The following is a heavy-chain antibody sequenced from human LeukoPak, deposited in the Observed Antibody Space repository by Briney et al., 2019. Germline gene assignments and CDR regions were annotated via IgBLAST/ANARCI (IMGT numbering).Heavy chain of an antibody. Sequence: GESLKISCKGSGYSFTTYWIGWVRQMPGKGLEWMGIIYPGDSDTSYSPSFQAQVTISADRSITTAYLQWSSLKASDAAIYYCARRYCSSTSCHLDYWGQGALVTVSS. CDR1: GYSFTTYW. CDR3: ARRYCSSTSCHLDY. J-gene: IGHJ4*02. D-gene: IGHD2-2*01. V-gene: IGHV5-51*01. CDR2: IYPGDSDT.